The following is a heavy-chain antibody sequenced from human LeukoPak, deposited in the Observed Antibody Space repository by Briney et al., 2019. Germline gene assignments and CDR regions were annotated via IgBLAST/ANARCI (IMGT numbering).Heavy chain of an antibody. CDR3: ARGLRALGYCSSTSCYTAPFDY. J-gene: IGHJ4*02. CDR1: GYTFTSYG. V-gene: IGHV1-18*01. D-gene: IGHD2-2*02. CDR2: ISAYNGNT. Sequence: ASVKVSCKASGYTFTSYGISWVRQAPGQGLEWMGWISAYNGNTNYAQKLQGRVTMTTDTSTSTAYMELRSLRSDDTAVHYCARGLRALGYCSSTSCYTAPFDYWGQGTLVTVSS.